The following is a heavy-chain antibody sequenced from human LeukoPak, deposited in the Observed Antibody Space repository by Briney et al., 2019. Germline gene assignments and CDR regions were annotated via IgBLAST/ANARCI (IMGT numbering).Heavy chain of an antibody. CDR1: GYTFTGYY. J-gene: IGHJ4*02. V-gene: IGHV1-2*02. D-gene: IGHD5-12*01. Sequence: ASVKVSCKASGYTFTGYYMHWVRQAPGQGLEWMGWINPNSGGTNYAQKFQGRVTMTRDTSISTVYMELSRLRSDDTVVYYCARIYSGYAGNRFDYWGQGTLVTVSS. CDR3: ARIYSGYAGNRFDY. CDR2: INPNSGGT.